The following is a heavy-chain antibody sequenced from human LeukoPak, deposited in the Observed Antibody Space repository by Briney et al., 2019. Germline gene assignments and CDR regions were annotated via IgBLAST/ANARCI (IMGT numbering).Heavy chain of an antibody. CDR3: ARAPGDYSGFWFDP. Sequence: SETLSLTCAVSGYSISSGYYWGWIRQPPGKGLERIGSIYHGGSTYYNPSLKSRVTISVDTSKNQFSLKLSSVTAADTAVYYCARAPGDYSGFWFDPWGQGTLVTVSS. CDR1: GYSISSGYY. CDR2: IYHGGST. J-gene: IGHJ5*02. D-gene: IGHD5-12*01. V-gene: IGHV4-38-2*01.